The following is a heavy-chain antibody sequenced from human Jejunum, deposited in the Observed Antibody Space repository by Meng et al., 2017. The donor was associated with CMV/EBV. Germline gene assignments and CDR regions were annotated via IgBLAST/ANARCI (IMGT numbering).Heavy chain of an antibody. CDR3: TRDPRACDY. V-gene: IGHV3-11*05. J-gene: IGHJ4*02. CDR2: ISGSSTVT. Sequence: QVQVVEAGGGLVEPGGSLRLSCKASGFSFSDYYMTWIRHTPGKGPEWLAYISGSSTVTNYAGSVKGRFTISRDNVNNLLYLQMNSLRADDTAVYYCTRDPRACDYWGQGTLVTVSS. CDR1: GFSFSDYY.